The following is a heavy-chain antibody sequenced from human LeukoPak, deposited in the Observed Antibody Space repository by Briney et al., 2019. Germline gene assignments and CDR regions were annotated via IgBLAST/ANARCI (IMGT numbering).Heavy chain of an antibody. Sequence: ASVKVSCKASGYTFTGYYMHWVRQAPGQGLEWMGRINPNSGGTNYAQKFQGRVTMTRDTSIRTAYMELSRLRSDDTAVYYCARSRGPRTTVTTTGYWGQGTLVTVSS. D-gene: IGHD4-17*01. CDR1: GYTFTGYY. CDR2: INPNSGGT. V-gene: IGHV1-2*06. J-gene: IGHJ4*02. CDR3: ARSRGPRTTVTTTGY.